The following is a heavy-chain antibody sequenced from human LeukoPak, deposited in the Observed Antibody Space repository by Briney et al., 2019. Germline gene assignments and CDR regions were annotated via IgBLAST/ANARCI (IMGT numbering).Heavy chain of an antibody. D-gene: IGHD5-24*01. CDR2: VNGPGGST. CDR1: GVPLSSFA. Sequence: GGSLRLSCAASGVPLSSFAMSWVRQAPGKGLEWVSSVNGPGGSTWYADSAKGRFTISRDSSKNTLFLQMNSLRAEDTAVYYCAKNDGYNYWYFDYWGRGTLVTVSS. CDR3: AKNDGYNYWYFDY. J-gene: IGHJ4*02. V-gene: IGHV3-23*01.